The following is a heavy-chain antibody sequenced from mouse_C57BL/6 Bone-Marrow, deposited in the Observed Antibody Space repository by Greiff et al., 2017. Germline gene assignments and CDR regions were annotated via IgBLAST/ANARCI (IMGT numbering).Heavy chain of an antibody. D-gene: IGHD1-1*01. V-gene: IGHV1-80*01. CDR1: GYAFSSYW. CDR2: IYPGDGDT. Sequence: VKLMESGAELVKPGASVKISCKASGYAFSSYWMNWVKQRPGKGLEWIGQIYPGDGDTNYNGKFKGKATLTADKSSSTAYMQLSSLTSEDSAVYFCARGDYYGSSPYYFDYWGQGTTLTVSS. J-gene: IGHJ2*01. CDR3: ARGDYYGSSPYYFDY.